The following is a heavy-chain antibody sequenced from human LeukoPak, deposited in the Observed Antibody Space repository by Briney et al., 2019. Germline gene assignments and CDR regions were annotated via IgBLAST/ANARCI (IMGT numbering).Heavy chain of an antibody. CDR3: ARDPRGVAGPSSGGY. V-gene: IGHV3-23*01. Sequence: GGSLRLSCAASGFTFSSYATSWVRQAPGKGLEWVSAISGSGGSTYYADSVKGRFTISRDNSKNTLYLQMNSLRAEDTAVYYCARDPRGVAGPSSGGYWGQGTLVTVSS. J-gene: IGHJ4*02. CDR1: GFTFSSYA. D-gene: IGHD6-19*01. CDR2: ISGSGGST.